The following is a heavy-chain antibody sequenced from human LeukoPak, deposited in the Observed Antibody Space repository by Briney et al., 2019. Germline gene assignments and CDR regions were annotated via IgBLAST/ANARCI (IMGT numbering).Heavy chain of an antibody. CDR2: ISSSSSTI. CDR1: GFTFSSYS. V-gene: IGHV3-48*02. D-gene: IGHD2-2*01. CDR3: ATFLVVVPAAPFDAFDI. Sequence: GGSLRLSCAASGFTFSSYSMNWVRQAPGKGLEWVSYISSSSSTIYYADSVKGRFTISRDNAKNSLYLRMNSLRDEDTAVYYCATFLVVVPAAPFDAFDIWGQGTMVTVSS. J-gene: IGHJ3*02.